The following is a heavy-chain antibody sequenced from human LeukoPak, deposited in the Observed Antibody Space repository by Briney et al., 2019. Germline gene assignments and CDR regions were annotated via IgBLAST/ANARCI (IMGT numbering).Heavy chain of an antibody. V-gene: IGHV3-23*01. J-gene: IGHJ4*02. CDR2: ISGSGGST. D-gene: IGHD3-22*01. Sequence: PGGFLRLSCAASGFTFSSYAMSWVRQAPGKGLEWVSAISGSGGSTYYADSVKGRFTISRDNSKNTLYLQMNSLRAEDTAVYYCAKDPHQTYYYDSSGLYWGQGTLVTVSS. CDR1: GFTFSSYA. CDR3: AKDPHQTYYYDSSGLY.